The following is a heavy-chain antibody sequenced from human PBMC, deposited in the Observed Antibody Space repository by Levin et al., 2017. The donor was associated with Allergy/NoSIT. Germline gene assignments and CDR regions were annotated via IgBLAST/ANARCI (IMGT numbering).Heavy chain of an antibody. CDR1: GFTFISYW. Sequence: QRGESLKISCATSGFTFISYWMSWVRQAPGEGLEWVANIRQDGGERNYVDSVKGRFTISRDNARKSLYLYMNSLRADDTAAYYCAREGSGGFDIWGHGTMVTVSS. D-gene: IGHD2-8*02. CDR3: AREGSGGFDI. V-gene: IGHV3-7*01. J-gene: IGHJ3*02. CDR2: IRQDGGER.